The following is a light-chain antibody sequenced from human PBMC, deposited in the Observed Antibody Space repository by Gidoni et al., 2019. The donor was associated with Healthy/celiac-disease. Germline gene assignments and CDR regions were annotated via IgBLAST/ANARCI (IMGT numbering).Light chain of an antibody. J-gene: IGKJ2*01. CDR1: QDISNY. CDR2: DES. Sequence: IQMTHSPSSLSASVGDRVTITCQASQDISNYLNWYQQKPGKAPKLLIYDESNLETGVPSRFSGSGSGTDFTFTISSLQTEDIATYDCQQYDNLPYTFGQGTKLEIK. CDR3: QQYDNLPYT. V-gene: IGKV1-33*01.